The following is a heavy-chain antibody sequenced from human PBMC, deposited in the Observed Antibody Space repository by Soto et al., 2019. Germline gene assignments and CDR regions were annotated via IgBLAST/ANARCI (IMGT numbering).Heavy chain of an antibody. CDR2: IRSKAYGGTT. V-gene: IGHV3-49*04. CDR3: TRDSAFGVVTGNYYFDY. D-gene: IGHD3-3*01. CDR1: GFTFGDYA. Sequence: GSLRLSCTASGFTFGDYAMSWVRQAPGKGLEWVGFIRSKAYGGTTEYAASVKGRFTISRDDSRSIAYLQMNSLKTEDTAVYYCTRDSAFGVVTGNYYFDYWGQGTLVTVSS. J-gene: IGHJ4*02.